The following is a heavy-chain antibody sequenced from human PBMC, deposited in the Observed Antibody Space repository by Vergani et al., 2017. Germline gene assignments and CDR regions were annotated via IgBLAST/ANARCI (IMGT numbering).Heavy chain of an antibody. D-gene: IGHD3-22*01. V-gene: IGHV3-48*01. J-gene: IGHJ4*02. CDR2: VSTGTKSQ. Sequence: QLVESGGGWVQPGGSLRLSCVVSGFDFSSYIMNWVRQAPGKGLEWVSFVSTGTKSQSYAESVKGRFTISRDSAKSSLYLQMNSLRAEDTAVYYCARLSYDTTPYLQGGYDCWGQGTLVSVSS. CDR1: GFDFSSYI. CDR3: ARLSYDTTPYLQGGYDC.